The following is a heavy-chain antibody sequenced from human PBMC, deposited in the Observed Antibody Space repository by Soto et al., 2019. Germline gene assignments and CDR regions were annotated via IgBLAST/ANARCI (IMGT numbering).Heavy chain of an antibody. J-gene: IGHJ4*01. Sequence: EVQLLESGGGLVQPGGSLRLSCAASGFTFSSYAMSWVRQAPGKGLEWVSAISGRGGSTYYADSVKGRFTISRDNSKDTWYLQMNSLRAEDTAVYYCAKEGGYSSGLQTIVYWGHGTLVTVSS. D-gene: IGHD6-19*01. V-gene: IGHV3-23*01. CDR3: AKEGGYSSGLQTIVY. CDR2: ISGRGGST. CDR1: GFTFSSYA.